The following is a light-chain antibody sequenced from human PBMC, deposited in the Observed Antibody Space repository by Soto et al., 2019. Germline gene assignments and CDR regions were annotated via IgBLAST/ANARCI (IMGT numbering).Light chain of an antibody. CDR2: GAS. J-gene: IGKJ1*01. Sequence: LTLSAGTLSLSPGERATLSCRASQSVSNNYLDWYQQKPGQAPRLLIYGASNRATGIPDRFSGSGSGTDFTLTISRLEPDDFAVYYCQQDGSSGTFAQLTMV. CDR1: QSVSNNY. V-gene: IGKV3-20*01. CDR3: QQDGSSGT.